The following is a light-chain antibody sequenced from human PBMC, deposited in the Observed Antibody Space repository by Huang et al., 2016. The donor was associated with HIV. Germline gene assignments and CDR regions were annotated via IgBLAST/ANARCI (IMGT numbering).Light chain of an antibody. Sequence: DIVMTQSPDSLAVSPGERATINRKASQSLLYSLSKKNYLALIQQKPGRPPKLLIYWATTRESGVPYRFSGSGSGTDFTLTINILQAEDVAVYFCLQYYSVPQTFGHGTKVEIK. CDR1: QSLLYSLSKKNY. CDR3: LQYYSVPQT. V-gene: IGKV4-1*01. J-gene: IGKJ1*01. CDR2: WAT.